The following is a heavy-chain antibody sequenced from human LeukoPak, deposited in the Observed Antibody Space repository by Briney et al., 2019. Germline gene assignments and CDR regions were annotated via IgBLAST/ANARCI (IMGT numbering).Heavy chain of an antibody. Sequence: SETLSLTCTVTGGSINDYYWSWIRQPPGKGLEWIGYVSFIGRTKYNASLKSRVTISVDTSKNQFYLKLTPVFAADTAMYYCARDLFASGGYFDSWGQGSLVIVSS. J-gene: IGHJ4*02. CDR1: GGSINDYY. D-gene: IGHD2-15*01. CDR3: ARDLFASGGYFDS. CDR2: VSFIGRT. V-gene: IGHV4-59*01.